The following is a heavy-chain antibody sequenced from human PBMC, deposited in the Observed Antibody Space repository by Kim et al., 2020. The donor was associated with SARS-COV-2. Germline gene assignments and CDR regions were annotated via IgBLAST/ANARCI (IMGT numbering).Heavy chain of an antibody. CDR1: GFTFSSYW. V-gene: IGHV3-7*03. D-gene: IGHD2-21*02. CDR2: IKQDGSEK. J-gene: IGHJ4*02. Sequence: GGYLRLSCAASGFTFSSYWMSWVRQAPGKGLEWVANIKQDGSEKYYVDSVKGRFTISRDNAKNSLYLQMNSLRAEDTAVYYCARDLASPVVVTVVAVDYWGQGTLVTVSS. CDR3: ARDLASPVVVTVVAVDY.